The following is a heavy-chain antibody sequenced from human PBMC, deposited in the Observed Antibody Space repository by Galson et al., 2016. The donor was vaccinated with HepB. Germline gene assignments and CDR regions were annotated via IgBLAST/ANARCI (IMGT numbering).Heavy chain of an antibody. CDR2: ITTNGRT. V-gene: IGHV3-23*01. J-gene: IGHJ4*02. CDR1: GFTFSSNP. CDR3: AKEIDNSGIGRFHS. D-gene: IGHD3-10*01. Sequence: SCAASGFTFSSNPMSWVRQAPGKGLEWVSSITTNGRTNFADSVKGRFTLSRDNSKNSLSLQMNSLRVEDTAIYYCAKEIDNSGIGRFHSWGQGTLVTVSS.